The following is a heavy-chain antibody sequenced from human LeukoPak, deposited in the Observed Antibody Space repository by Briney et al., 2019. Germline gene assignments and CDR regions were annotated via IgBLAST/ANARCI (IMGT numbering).Heavy chain of an antibody. Sequence: SETLSLTCTVSGGSITSSSYYWGWIRQPPGKGLQWIGSIYYSGSTYYNPSLKSRVTISVDTSKIQFSLKLSSVTAADTAVYYCARGVVIAPQTFDYWGQGTLVTVSS. J-gene: IGHJ4*02. CDR1: GGSITSSSYY. CDR2: IYYSGST. D-gene: IGHD2-21*01. V-gene: IGHV4-39*07. CDR3: ARGVVIAPQTFDY.